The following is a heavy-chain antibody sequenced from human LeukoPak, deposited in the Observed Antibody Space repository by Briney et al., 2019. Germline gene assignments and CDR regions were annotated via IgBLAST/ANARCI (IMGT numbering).Heavy chain of an antibody. CDR2: ISYDGSNK. D-gene: IGHD3-22*01. J-gene: IGHJ4*02. CDR1: GFTFSSYA. CDR3: ARLTTDSSGYYVDEGYYFDY. V-gene: IGHV3-30-3*01. Sequence: GGSLRLSCAASGFTFSSYAMHWVRQAPGKGLEWVAVISYDGSNKYYADSVKGRFTISRDNAKNSLYLQMNSLRAEDTAVYYCARLTTDSSGYYVDEGYYFDYWGQGTLVTVSS.